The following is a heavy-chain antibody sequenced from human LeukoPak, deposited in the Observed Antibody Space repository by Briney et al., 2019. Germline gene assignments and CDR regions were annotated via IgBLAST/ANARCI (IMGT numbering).Heavy chain of an antibody. CDR2: IYHSGST. Sequence: SETLSLTCAVYGGSFSGYYWSWIRQPPGKGLEWIGSIYHSGSTYYNPSLKSRVTISVDTSKNQFSLKLSSVTAADTAVYYCARVYGGNSYWGQGTLVTVSS. CDR1: GGSFSGYY. CDR3: ARVYGGNSY. J-gene: IGHJ4*02. D-gene: IGHD4-23*01. V-gene: IGHV4-34*01.